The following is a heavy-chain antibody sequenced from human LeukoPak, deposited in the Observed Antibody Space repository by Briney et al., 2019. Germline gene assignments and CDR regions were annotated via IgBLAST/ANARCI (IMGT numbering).Heavy chain of an antibody. V-gene: IGHV3-48*03. D-gene: IGHD3-10*01. J-gene: IGHJ5*02. Sequence: GGSLRLSCTASGFIFSDNEMTWVRQAPGKGLEWISYISMNGDVQLYSDSVKGRFTISRDDSENSLYLQMNSLRAEDTAVYFCERDYYGDDLCGQGTLVTVSS. CDR2: ISMNGDVQ. CDR3: ERDYYGDDL. CDR1: GFIFSDNE.